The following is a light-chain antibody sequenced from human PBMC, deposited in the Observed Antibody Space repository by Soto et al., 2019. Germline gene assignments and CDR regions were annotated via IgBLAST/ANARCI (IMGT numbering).Light chain of an antibody. J-gene: IGKJ3*01. CDR1: QSLLHSNGYNY. Sequence: DIVMTQSPLSLPVTPGEPASISCRSSQSLLHSNGYNYLDWYLQKPGQSPQLLIYLGSNRASGVPDRFSGSGSGTDCTLKISRVEAEYVGVYYCMQALQTPFTFGPGTKVDIK. V-gene: IGKV2-28*01. CDR2: LGS. CDR3: MQALQTPFT.